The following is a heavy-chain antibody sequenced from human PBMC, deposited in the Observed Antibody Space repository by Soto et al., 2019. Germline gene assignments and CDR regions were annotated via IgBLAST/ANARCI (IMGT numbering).Heavy chain of an antibody. Sequence: PSETLSLTCTVSGGSISSGGYYWSWIRQHPGKGLEWIGYIYYSGSTYYNPSLKSRVTISVDTSKNQFSLKLSSVTAADTAVYYCARVYHGGYSDYWRQGTRVTVAS. D-gene: IGHD5-12*01. V-gene: IGHV4-31*03. J-gene: IGHJ4*02. CDR2: IYYSGST. CDR3: ARVYHGGYSDY. CDR1: GGSISSGGYY.